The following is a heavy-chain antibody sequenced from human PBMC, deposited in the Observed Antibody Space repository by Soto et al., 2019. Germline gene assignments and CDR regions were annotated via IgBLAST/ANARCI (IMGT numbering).Heavy chain of an antibody. CDR2: ISHDGINK. CDR1: GFTFSSSA. Sequence: GSLRLSCAASGFTFSSSAMHWVRQAPGKGLEWVATISHDGINKYYADSMKGPFTISRDNSKNTLYLQMNTLRPEDTAVYYCARGADWFDSWGQGTLVTVS. CDR3: ARGADWFDS. V-gene: IGHV3-30-3*01. J-gene: IGHJ5*01.